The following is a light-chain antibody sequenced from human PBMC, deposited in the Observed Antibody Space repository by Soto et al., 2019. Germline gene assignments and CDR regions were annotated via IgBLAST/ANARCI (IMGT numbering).Light chain of an antibody. CDR2: SAS. Sequence: DIQLTQSPSSLSASVGDRVTITCRVSQGISSYLNWYRQKPGNVPKLLIYSASNLQSGVPSRFSGSGSGTDFTLTISCLQSEDFATYYCQQFHSFSRTFGQGTKVDIK. CDR1: QGISSY. V-gene: IGKV1-27*01. CDR3: QQFHSFSRT. J-gene: IGKJ1*01.